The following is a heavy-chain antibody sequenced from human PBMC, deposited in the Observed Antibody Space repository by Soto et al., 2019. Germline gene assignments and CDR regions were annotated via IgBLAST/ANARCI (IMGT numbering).Heavy chain of an antibody. CDR3: ATSMVRGVPYGMDV. CDR2: IKQDGSEK. CDR1: GFTFSSYW. J-gene: IGHJ6*02. V-gene: IGHV3-7*01. Sequence: PGGSLRLSCAASGFTFSSYWMSWVRQAPGKGLEWVANIKQDGSEKYYVDSVKGRFTISRDNAKNSLYLQMNSLRAEDTAVYYCATSMVRGVPYGMDVWGQGTTVTSP. D-gene: IGHD3-10*01.